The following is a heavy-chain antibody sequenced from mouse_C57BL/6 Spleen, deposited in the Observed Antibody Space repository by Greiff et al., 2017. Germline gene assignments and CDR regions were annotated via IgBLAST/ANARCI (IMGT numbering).Heavy chain of an antibody. CDR2: ISSGSSTI. CDR1: GFTFRDYG. CDR3: ARGQLIPSWFAY. J-gene: IGHJ3*01. Sequence: EVMLVESGGGFVNPGGSLKLFCAASGFTFRDYGMHWVRQAPEMGLEWVAYISSGSSTIYYADTVKGRFTISSDNVKNTLFLQMTSLRSEDTDMYYCARGQLIPSWFAYWGQGTLVTVSA. D-gene: IGHD4-1*02. V-gene: IGHV5-17*01.